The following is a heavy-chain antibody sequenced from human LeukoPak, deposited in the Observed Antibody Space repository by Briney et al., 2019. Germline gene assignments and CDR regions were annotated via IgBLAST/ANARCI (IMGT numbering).Heavy chain of an antibody. V-gene: IGHV3-48*01. D-gene: IGHD4-17*01. CDR1: GFTFSSYS. J-gene: IGHJ4*02. Sequence: GGSLRLSCAASGFTFSSYSMNWVRQAPGKGLEWVSYISSSSSTIYYADSVKGRFTISRDNAKNSLYLQMNSLRAEGTAVYYCARSRRPTVTTTFDYWGQGTLVTVSS. CDR3: ARSRRPTVTTTFDY. CDR2: ISSSSSTI.